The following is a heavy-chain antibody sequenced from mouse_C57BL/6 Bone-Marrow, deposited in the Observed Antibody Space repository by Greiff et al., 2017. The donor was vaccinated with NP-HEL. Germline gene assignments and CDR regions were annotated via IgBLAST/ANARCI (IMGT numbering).Heavy chain of an antibody. CDR2: IYPGSGST. D-gene: IGHD1-1*01. CDR3: ARSNYGSSPYYFDY. CDR1: GYTFTSYW. Sequence: QVHVKQPGAELVKPGASVKMSCKASGYTFTSYWITWVKQRPGQGLEWIGDIYPGSGSTNYNEKFKSKATLTVDTSSSTAYMQLSSLTSEDSAVYYCARSNYGSSPYYFDYWGQGTTLTVSS. V-gene: IGHV1-55*01. J-gene: IGHJ2*01.